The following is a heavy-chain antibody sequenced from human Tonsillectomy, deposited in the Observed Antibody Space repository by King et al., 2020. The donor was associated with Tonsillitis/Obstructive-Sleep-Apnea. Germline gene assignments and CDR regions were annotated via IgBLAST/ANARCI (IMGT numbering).Heavy chain of an antibody. CDR3: ARDRFGELSKYYFDY. J-gene: IGHJ4*02. D-gene: IGHD3-10*01. V-gene: IGHV1-2*02. CDR2: LNPKSGDT. CDR1: GYTFTDYY. Sequence: VQLVESGGEVKTPGASVRVSCKTSGYTFTDYYLHWVRQAPGQGLEWLGWLNPKSGDTNYAQKFQGRVSLTRDTSIRTAYMDLSSLRSDDTAVYFCARDRFGELSKYYFDYWGQGTLVSVSS.